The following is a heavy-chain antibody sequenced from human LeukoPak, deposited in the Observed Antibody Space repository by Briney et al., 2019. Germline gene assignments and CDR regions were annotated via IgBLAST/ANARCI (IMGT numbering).Heavy chain of an antibody. Sequence: SETLSLTCTVSGDSLGSGMYYWGWIRQAPGKGLTWIGSIYHSGSIFYNASFESRVAMSVDPSNNQFSLRLTSVTAADTAVYYCAGLCKLTPCAKFDNGGRGILVTVSS. CDR3: AGLCKLTPCAKFDN. CDR2: IYHSGSI. J-gene: IGHJ4*02. D-gene: IGHD2/OR15-2a*01. CDR1: GDSLGSGMYY. V-gene: IGHV4-39*01.